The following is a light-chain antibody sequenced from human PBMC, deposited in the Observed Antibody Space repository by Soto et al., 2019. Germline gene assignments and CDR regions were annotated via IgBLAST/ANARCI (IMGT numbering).Light chain of an antibody. CDR3: QQYNSNPLT. CDR1: QSFSTW. J-gene: IGKJ4*01. Sequence: DIQMTQSPSTLSASVGDRVTITCRASQSFSTWLAWYQQKPGKAPNLLESGVPSRFSGSGSGTEFTLTISSLQPDDFATYYCQQYNSNPLTFGGGTKVEIK. V-gene: IGKV1-5*03.